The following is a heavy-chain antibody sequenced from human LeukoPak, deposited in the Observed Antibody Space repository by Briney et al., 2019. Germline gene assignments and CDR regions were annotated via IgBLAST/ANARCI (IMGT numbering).Heavy chain of an antibody. J-gene: IGHJ5*02. V-gene: IGHV3-7*01. CDR3: ARDAYDDSSES. Sequence: GGSLRLSCAAPGFTFNSYWMTWVRQAPGKGLEWVANLNPDGSHKFYADSVKGRFTISRDNAENSVFLQMNSLRAEDTAFYYCARDAYDDSSESWGQGTLVTVSS. CDR2: LNPDGSHK. D-gene: IGHD3-3*01. CDR1: GFTFNSYW.